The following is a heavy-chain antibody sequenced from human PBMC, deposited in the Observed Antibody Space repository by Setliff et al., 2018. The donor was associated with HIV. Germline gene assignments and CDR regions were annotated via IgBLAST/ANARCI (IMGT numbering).Heavy chain of an antibody. D-gene: IGHD3-16*01. CDR1: GGPISSAGGYF. CDR3: ARGGRKDLADY. Sequence: PSETLSLTCTVSGGPISSAGGYFCSWIRQHPGKGLEWIGYIYYSGSTYYNPSLKSRFTISMDTSKNQFSLKVTSVSAADTAVYYCARGGRKDLADYWGQGALVTVSS. V-gene: IGHV4-31*03. J-gene: IGHJ4*02. CDR2: IYYSGST.